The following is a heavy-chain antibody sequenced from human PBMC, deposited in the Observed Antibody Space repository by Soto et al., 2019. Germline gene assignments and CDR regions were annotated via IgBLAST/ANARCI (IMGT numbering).Heavy chain of an antibody. V-gene: IGHV3-66*01. J-gene: IGHJ4*02. CDR3: ASFSSETPMEVDS. CDR2: IYSGGST. D-gene: IGHD6-25*01. Sequence: EVQLVESGGGLVQPGGSLRLSCAASGFTVSSNYMSWVLQAPGKGLEWVSVIYSGGSTYYADSVKGRFTISRDNSKNTLYLPMTSLRAEDTAVYYWASFSSETPMEVDSWGQGTLVTVSS. CDR1: GFTVSSNY.